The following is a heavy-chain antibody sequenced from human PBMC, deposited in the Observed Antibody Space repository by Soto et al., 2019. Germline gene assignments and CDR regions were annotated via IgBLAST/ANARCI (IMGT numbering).Heavy chain of an antibody. CDR2: IYYSGST. V-gene: IGHV4-30-4*01. D-gene: IGHD4-17*01. CDR3: AIIGLTTALL. CDR1: GGSINSGDYY. Sequence: QVQLQESGPGLVKPSQTLSLTCTVSGGSINSGDYYWSWIRQPPGKGLEWIGYIYYSGSTYYNPPLRSRVTISIDTSKNHFFLNLSSVTAADTAVYYCAIIGLTTALLWGQGTLVTVSS. J-gene: IGHJ4*02.